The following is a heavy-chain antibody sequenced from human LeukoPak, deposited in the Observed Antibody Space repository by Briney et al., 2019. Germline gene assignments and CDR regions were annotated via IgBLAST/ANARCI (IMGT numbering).Heavy chain of an antibody. J-gene: IGHJ4*02. Sequence: SETLSLTCTVSGGSISSYYWSWIRQPPGKGLEWIGYIYYSGSTSYNPSLKSRVTISVDTSKYQFSLKLSSVTAADTAVYYCASGDGYYYSSYWGQGTLVTVSS. CDR2: IYYSGST. CDR1: GGSISSYY. D-gene: IGHD3-22*01. CDR3: ASGDGYYYSSY. V-gene: IGHV4-59*01.